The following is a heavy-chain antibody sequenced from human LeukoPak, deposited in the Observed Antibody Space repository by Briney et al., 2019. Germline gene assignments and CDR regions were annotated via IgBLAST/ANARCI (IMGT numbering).Heavy chain of an antibody. CDR2: IYYSGST. V-gene: IGHV4-59*08. CDR3: ARHISGDTATMVGPNWFDP. J-gene: IGHJ5*02. Sequence: SSETLSLTCTVSGGSISSYYWSWIRQPPGKGLEWIGYIYYSGSTNYNPSLKSRVTISVDTSKNQFSLKLSSVTAADTAVYYRARHISGDTATMVGPNWFDPWGQGTLVTVSS. D-gene: IGHD5-18*01. CDR1: GGSISSYY.